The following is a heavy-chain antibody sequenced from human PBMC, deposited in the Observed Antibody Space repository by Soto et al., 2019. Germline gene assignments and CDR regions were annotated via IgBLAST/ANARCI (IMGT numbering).Heavy chain of an antibody. CDR2: IYWDDDK. D-gene: IGHD3-3*01. CDR1: VFSLSTSGVG. Sequence: SGPTLVNPTQTLTLTCTFSVFSLSTSGVGVGWIRQPPGKALEWLALIYWDDDKRYSPSLKSRLTITKDTSKNQVVLTMTNMDPVDTATYYCAHSWDYDFWSGYYTGAVFDYWGQGTLVTVSS. J-gene: IGHJ4*02. CDR3: AHSWDYDFWSGYYTGAVFDY. V-gene: IGHV2-5*02.